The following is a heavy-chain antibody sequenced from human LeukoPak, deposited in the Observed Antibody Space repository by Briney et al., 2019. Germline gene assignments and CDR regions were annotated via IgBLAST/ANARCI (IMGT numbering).Heavy chain of an antibody. Sequence: GGSLRLPCAASGFTFSNYAMSWVRQAPGKGLEWVSGISGSGGSTYYADSVKGRLTISRDNSKNTLYLQMNSLRAEDTAVYYCAKGSGYYPEGSDYWGQGTLVTASS. CDR1: GFTFSNYA. CDR2: ISGSGGST. J-gene: IGHJ4*02. D-gene: IGHD3-22*01. CDR3: AKGSGYYPEGSDY. V-gene: IGHV3-23*01.